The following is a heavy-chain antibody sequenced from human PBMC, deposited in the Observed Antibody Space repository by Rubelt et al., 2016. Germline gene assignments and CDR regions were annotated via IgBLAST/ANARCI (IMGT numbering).Heavy chain of an antibody. CDR2: IYNSGST. CDR3: ARGEYYGSSRYHDWFDP. CDR1: GGSISSGGYY. D-gene: IGHD3-22*01. Sequence: QVQLQESGPGLVTPSQTLSLTCTVSGGSISSGGYYWCWLRQPPGKGLERIGYIYNSGSTYYNPSRKSRVTISVDTSNTQFFMEVSYGGAAKTAVYYCARGEYYGSSRYHDWFDPGGQGTLVTVSS. V-gene: IGHV4-31*03. J-gene: IGHJ5*02.